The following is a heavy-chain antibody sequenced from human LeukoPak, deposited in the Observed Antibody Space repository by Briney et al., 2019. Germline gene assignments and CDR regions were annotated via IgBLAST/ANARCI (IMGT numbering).Heavy chain of an antibody. V-gene: IGHV3-23*01. Sequence: GASLRLSCAASGFTFSNYAMSWVRQAPGKGLEWVSAIVGSGGSTYYADSVKGRFSISRDNSKNTLFLQMNSLRVEDTALYYCSKWGDYDVLTGYYDSDFWGQGTLVTVSS. J-gene: IGHJ4*02. CDR1: GFTFSNYA. D-gene: IGHD3-9*01. CDR2: IVGSGGST. CDR3: SKWGDYDVLTGYYDSDF.